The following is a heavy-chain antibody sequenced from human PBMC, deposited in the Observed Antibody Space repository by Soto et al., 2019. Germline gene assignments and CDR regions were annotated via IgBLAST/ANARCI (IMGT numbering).Heavy chain of an antibody. V-gene: IGHV4-30-2*01. J-gene: IGHJ5*02. D-gene: IGHD1-26*01. Sequence: SETLSLTCIVSGASISTGGYSWSWIRQPPGKGPEWIGYIYESGRTYYKPTLKSRASISMDKSRNQFSVRLTSVTAADTAVYFCARGDRYSGSFSDYFDPWGQGTLVTVSS. CDR1: GASISTGGYS. CDR3: ARGDRYSGSFSDYFDP. CDR2: IYESGRT.